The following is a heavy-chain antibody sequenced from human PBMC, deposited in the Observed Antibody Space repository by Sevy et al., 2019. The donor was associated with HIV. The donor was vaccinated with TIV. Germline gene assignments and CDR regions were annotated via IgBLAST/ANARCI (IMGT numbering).Heavy chain of an antibody. Sequence: GGSLRLSCAASGFAFSSHAMHWVRQAPGKGLEWVAVISYEGTETFYAASVEGRFTISRDNSKSMLSLQINSLRHEDTAGYYGARDGGYSIKWYPLYWGHGTLVTVSS. D-gene: IGHD6-13*01. CDR3: ARDGGYSIKWYPLY. CDR1: GFAFSSHA. CDR2: ISYEGTET. V-gene: IGHV3-30-3*01. J-gene: IGHJ4*01.